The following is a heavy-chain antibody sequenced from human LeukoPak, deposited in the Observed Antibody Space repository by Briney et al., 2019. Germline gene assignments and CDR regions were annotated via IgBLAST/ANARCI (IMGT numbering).Heavy chain of an antibody. D-gene: IGHD3-9*01. Sequence: PSQTLSLTCTVSGGSISSGSRYWNWIRQSPGKGLEWIGYIDYSGTTYYNPSLKSRATISVDRSKNQFSLKLTSVTTADTAMYYCARAQYDFLTGYRYYYYYMDVWGKGTTVTVSS. CDR2: IDYSGTT. CDR1: GGSISSGSRY. J-gene: IGHJ6*03. CDR3: ARAQYDFLTGYRYYYYYMDV. V-gene: IGHV4-30-2*06.